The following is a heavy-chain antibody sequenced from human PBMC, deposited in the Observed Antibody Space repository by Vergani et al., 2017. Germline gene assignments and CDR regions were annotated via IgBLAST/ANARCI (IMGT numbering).Heavy chain of an antibody. D-gene: IGHD3-22*01. CDR2: ISYDGSNK. CDR1: GFTFSSYG. V-gene: IGHV3-30*18. Sequence: QVQLVESGGGVVQPGRSLRLSCAASGFTFSSYGMHWVRQAPGKGLEWVAVISYDGSNKYYADSVKGRFTISRDNSKNTLDLQMNSLRAEDTAVYYCAKDPRDYYDSSGYYSHYYYYGMDVWGQGTTVTVSS. J-gene: IGHJ6*02. CDR3: AKDPRDYYDSSGYYSHYYYYGMDV.